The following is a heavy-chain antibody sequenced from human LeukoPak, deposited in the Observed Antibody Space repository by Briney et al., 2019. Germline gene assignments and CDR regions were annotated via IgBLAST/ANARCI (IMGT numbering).Heavy chain of an antibody. J-gene: IGHJ5*02. CDR3: ARMSYYDSSGDNWFDP. V-gene: IGHV1-2*02. Sequence: GASVKVSCKASGYTFTGYYMNWVRQAPGQGLESMGWINPNSGRTNYAQKFQGRVTMTRDTSISTAYMELSSLRSEDTAVYYCARMSYYDSSGDNWFDPWGQGTLVTVSS. CDR1: GYTFTGYY. D-gene: IGHD3-22*01. CDR2: INPNSGRT.